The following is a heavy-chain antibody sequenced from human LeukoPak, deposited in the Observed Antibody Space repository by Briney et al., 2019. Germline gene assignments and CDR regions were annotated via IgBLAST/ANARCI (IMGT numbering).Heavy chain of an antibody. CDR3: ALHINGDYESRFDP. CDR1: GFIVSRNY. CDR2: IYSGGST. V-gene: IGHV3-53*01. D-gene: IGHD4-17*01. J-gene: IGHJ5*02. Sequence: GGSLRLSCAASGFIVSRNYMSWVRQAPGKGLEWVSVIYSGGSTFYADSVKGRFTISRDNSNNTLYLQMNCLRAEDTAVYYCALHINGDYESRFDPWGQGTLVTVSS.